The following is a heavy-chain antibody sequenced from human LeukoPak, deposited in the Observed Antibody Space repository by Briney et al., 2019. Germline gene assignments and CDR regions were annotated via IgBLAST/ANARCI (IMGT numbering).Heavy chain of an antibody. CDR1: GFTFSDFW. D-gene: IGHD3-10*01. Sequence: GGSLRLSCAGSGFTFSDFWMTWVRQTPGKGLEWVANIKEDGTEKNLVDSVKGRFTISRDNSKNTLYLQMNSLRAEDTAVYYCARDPRTYYYGSGSYYLHLYYFDYWGQGTLVTVSS. J-gene: IGHJ4*02. CDR2: IKEDGTEK. V-gene: IGHV3-7*01. CDR3: ARDPRTYYYGSGSYYLHLYYFDY.